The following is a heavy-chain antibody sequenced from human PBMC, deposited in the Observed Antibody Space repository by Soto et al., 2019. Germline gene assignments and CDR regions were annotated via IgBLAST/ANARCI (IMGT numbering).Heavy chain of an antibody. D-gene: IGHD3-10*01. CDR1: GFTFSSYA. J-gene: IGHJ3*02. V-gene: IGHV3-49*04. CDR2: IRSKAYGGTT. CDR3: TRELSPSMVRGVIITHAFDI. Sequence: GGSLRLSCAASGFTFSSYAMSWVRQAPGKGLEWVGFIRSKAYGGTTEYAASVKGRFTISRDDSKSIAYLQMNSLKTEDTAVYYCTRELSPSMVRGVIITHAFDIWGQGTMVTVSS.